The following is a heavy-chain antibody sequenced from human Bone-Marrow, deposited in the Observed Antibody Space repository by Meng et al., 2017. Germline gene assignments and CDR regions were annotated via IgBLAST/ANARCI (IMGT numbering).Heavy chain of an antibody. V-gene: IGHV3-74*01. CDR3: ARAGNYPFDY. D-gene: IGHD3-16*02. J-gene: IGHJ4*02. CDR2: MNDDGSDT. CDR1: GFTFSTSW. Sequence: ETLSLTCVASGFTFSTSWMHWVRQAPGKGLLWVSRMNDDGSDTDYADSVRGRFTISRDNAKNTLYLQMNSLRADDTAVYYCARAGNYPFDYWGQGILVTVSS.